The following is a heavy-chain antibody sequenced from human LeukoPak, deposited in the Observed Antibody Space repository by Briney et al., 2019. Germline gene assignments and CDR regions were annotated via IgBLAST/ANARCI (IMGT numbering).Heavy chain of an antibody. CDR3: ARMWFSSSWDRQFDP. V-gene: IGHV4-59*01. CDR2: IYYSEST. D-gene: IGHD6-13*01. J-gene: IGHJ5*02. Sequence: SETLSLTCTVSGGSISSYYWSWIRQPPGKGLEWIGYIYYSESTNYNPSLKSRVTISVDTSKNQFSLKLSSVTAADTAVYYCARMWFSSSWDRQFDPWGQGTLVTVSS. CDR1: GGSISSYY.